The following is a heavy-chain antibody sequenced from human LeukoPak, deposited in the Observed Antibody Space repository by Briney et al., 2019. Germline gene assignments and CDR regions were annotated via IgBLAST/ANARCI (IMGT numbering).Heavy chain of an antibody. CDR3: ARGGDSSSWSVDY. J-gene: IGHJ4*02. Sequence: SETLSLTCTVSGYSISSAYYWGWIRQPPGKGLEWIGTIYHTGSTYYNPSLKSRVTISVDTSKNQFSLKLSSVTAADTAVYYCARGGDSSSWSVDYWGQGTLVTVSS. CDR2: IYHTGST. CDR1: GYSISSAYY. D-gene: IGHD6-13*01. V-gene: IGHV4-38-2*02.